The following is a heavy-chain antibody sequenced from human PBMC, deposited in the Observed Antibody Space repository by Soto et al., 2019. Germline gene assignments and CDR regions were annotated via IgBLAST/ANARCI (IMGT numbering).Heavy chain of an antibody. CDR1: GFTFSSYE. CDR2: ISSSGSPV. D-gene: IGHD2-2*02. V-gene: IGHV3-48*03. J-gene: IGHJ5*02. Sequence: EVQLVESGGGLVQPGGSLRLSCEASGFTFSSYEMNWVRQAPGKGLEWVSSISSSGSPVNYADSVKGRFTISRDNAKNTMYLQINSLRAEDTAVYYCVRSWGVYCSTTRCYSPWFDPWGQGTLVTVSS. CDR3: VRSWGVYCSTTRCYSPWFDP.